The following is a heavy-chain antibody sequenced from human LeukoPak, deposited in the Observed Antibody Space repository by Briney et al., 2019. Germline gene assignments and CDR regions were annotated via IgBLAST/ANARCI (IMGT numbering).Heavy chain of an antibody. CDR1: GFTLSDHY. D-gene: IGHD3-9*01. CDR3: AREGPYYDMPLYYGMDV. V-gene: IGHV3-30-3*01. Sequence: PGGSLRLSCAASGFTLSDHYMDWVRQAPGKGLEWVAVISYDGSNKYYADSVKGRFTISRDNSKNTLYLQMNSLRAEDTAVYYCAREGPYYDMPLYYGMDVWGQGTTVTVSS. CDR2: ISYDGSNK. J-gene: IGHJ6*02.